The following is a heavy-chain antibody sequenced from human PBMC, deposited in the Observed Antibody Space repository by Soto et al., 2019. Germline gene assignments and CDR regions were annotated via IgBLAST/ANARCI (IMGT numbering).Heavy chain of an antibody. J-gene: IGHJ4*02. V-gene: IGHV3-72*01. D-gene: IGHD5-18*01. Sequence: GGSLRLSCAASGFTFSDHYTDWVRQAPGKGLEWVGRTRNKANSYTTEYAASVKGRFTISRDDSKNSLYLQMNSLKTEDTAVYYCARQLWFSGPFDYWGQGTLVTVSS. CDR1: GFTFSDHY. CDR3: ARQLWFSGPFDY. CDR2: TRNKANSYTT.